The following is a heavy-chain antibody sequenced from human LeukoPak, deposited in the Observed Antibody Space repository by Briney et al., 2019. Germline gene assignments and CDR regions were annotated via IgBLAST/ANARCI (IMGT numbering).Heavy chain of an antibody. V-gene: IGHV4-39*07. CDR2: IYYSGST. CDR3: ASLSFKYYYDSSGYYADY. CDR1: GGSISSSSYY. D-gene: IGHD3-22*01. Sequence: SETLSLTCTVSGGSISSSSYYWGWIRQPPGKGLEWIGSIYYSGSTYYNPSLKSRVTISVDTSKNQFSLKLSSVTAADTAVYYCASLSFKYYYDSSGYYADYWGQGTPVTVSS. J-gene: IGHJ4*02.